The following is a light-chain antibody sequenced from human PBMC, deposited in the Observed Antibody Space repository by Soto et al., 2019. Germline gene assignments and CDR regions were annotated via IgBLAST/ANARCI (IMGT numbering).Light chain of an antibody. V-gene: IGKV3-20*01. Sequence: EIVLTQSPGTLSLSPGERATLSCRASQSVSSSYLAWYQQKPGQAPRLLIYGASGRATGIPDRFSGSGSGTDFALTIRRLEPEDFAVYYCQRYGSSQWTFGQGTKLEI. CDR1: QSVSSSY. J-gene: IGKJ1*01. CDR2: GAS. CDR3: QRYGSSQWT.